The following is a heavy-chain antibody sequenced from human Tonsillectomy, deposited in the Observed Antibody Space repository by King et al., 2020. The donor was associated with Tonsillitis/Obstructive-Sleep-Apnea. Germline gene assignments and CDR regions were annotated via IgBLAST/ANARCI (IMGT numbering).Heavy chain of an antibody. Sequence: VQLVESGGGLVQPGGSLRLSCAASGFTFTSYTMHWIRQTPGKGLDYVSAITPNGGRTFYVNSVKARFIVSRDNSKNTLFLQMGSLKTEDTGIYYCAREPALGDLDYWGQGTLVTVSS. V-gene: IGHV3-64*01. D-gene: IGHD4-17*01. J-gene: IGHJ4*02. CDR1: GFTFTSYT. CDR3: AREPALGDLDY. CDR2: ITPNGGRT.